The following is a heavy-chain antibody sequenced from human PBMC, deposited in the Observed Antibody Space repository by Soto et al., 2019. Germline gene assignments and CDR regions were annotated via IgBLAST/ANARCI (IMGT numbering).Heavy chain of an antibody. J-gene: IGHJ5*02. CDR2: INASSGST. CDR1: GYTFTSYY. CDR3: ARGVGSGSYYNQYNWFDP. Sequence: ASVKVSCKASGYTFTSYYMHWVRQAPGQGLEWMGIINASSGSTSYAQKFQGRVTMTTDTSTSTAYMELRSLRSDDTAVYYCARGVGSGSYYNQYNWFDPWGQGTLVTVS. V-gene: IGHV1-46*01. D-gene: IGHD3-10*01.